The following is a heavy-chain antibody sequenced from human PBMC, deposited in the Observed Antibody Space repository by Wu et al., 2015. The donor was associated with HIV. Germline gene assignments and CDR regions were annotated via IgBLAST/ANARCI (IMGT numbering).Heavy chain of an antibody. D-gene: IGHD1-1*01. J-gene: IGHJ5*02. CDR1: GYSFINYG. Sequence: QVQLVQSGPEVKKPGSSVKVSCKASGYSFINYGINWVRQAPGQGLECLGWISTYNGNTNYAQKFQGRVTMTTDTSTTTAYMELRSLRSDDTAVYYCARDGSLSALENWFDPWGQGTLVHRLL. CDR2: ISTYNGNT. V-gene: IGHV1-18*01. CDR3: ARDGSLSALENWFDP.